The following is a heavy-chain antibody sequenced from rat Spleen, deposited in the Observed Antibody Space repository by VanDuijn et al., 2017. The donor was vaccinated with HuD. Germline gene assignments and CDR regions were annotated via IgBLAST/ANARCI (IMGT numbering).Heavy chain of an antibody. CDR2: ISYDGSST. Sequence: EVQLVESDGGLVQPGSPLKLSCEASGFTFSNYGMAWVRQAPTKGLEWVATISYDGSSTYYRDSVKGRFTISRDNAKSTLYLQMDSLRSEDTATYYCARHGYYDGYYPYFDYWGQGVMVTVSS. CDR3: ARHGYYDGYYPYFDY. D-gene: IGHD1-12*03. V-gene: IGHV5-29*01. CDR1: GFTFSNYG. J-gene: IGHJ2*01.